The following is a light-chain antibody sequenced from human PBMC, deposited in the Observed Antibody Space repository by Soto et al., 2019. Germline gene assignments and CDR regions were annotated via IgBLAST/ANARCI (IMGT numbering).Light chain of an antibody. CDR2: GAS. J-gene: IGKJ1*01. V-gene: IGKV3-20*01. CDR3: QQYGSSPR. Sequence: EIVLTQSPGTLSLSPGERATLSCRASQSVTSNYLAWYQQKPGQAPRLLIYGASSRATGIPDRFSGSGSGTDFTLSISRLEPEDCALYYCQQYGSSPRFGQGTKVEIK. CDR1: QSVTSNY.